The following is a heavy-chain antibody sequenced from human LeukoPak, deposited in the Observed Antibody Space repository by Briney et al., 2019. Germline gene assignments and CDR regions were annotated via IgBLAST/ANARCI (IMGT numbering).Heavy chain of an antibody. CDR2: MNPNSGNT. CDR3: ARGGSYPNYYGMDV. J-gene: IGHJ6*02. V-gene: IGHV1-8*01. Sequence: ASVKVSCKASGYTFTSYDINWVRQATGQGLEWMGWMNPNSGNTGYARKFQGRVTMTRNTSISTAYMELSSLRSEDTAVYYCARGGSYPNYYGMDVWGQGTTVTVSS. CDR1: GYTFTSYD. D-gene: IGHD1-26*01.